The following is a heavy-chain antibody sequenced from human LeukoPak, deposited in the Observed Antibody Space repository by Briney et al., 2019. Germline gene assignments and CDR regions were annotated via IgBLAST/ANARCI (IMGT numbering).Heavy chain of an antibody. V-gene: IGHV1-46*01. D-gene: IGHD2-2*01. CDR1: GYTFTRYY. Sequence: ASVKVSCKASGYTFTRYYIHWVRQAPGQGLEWMGIINPSGGSTTYAQKFQGRVTITADESTSTAYMELSSLRSEDTAVYYCARSLSQKDIVVAPPETGYWGQGTLVTVSS. J-gene: IGHJ4*02. CDR2: INPSGGST. CDR3: ARSLSQKDIVVAPPETGY.